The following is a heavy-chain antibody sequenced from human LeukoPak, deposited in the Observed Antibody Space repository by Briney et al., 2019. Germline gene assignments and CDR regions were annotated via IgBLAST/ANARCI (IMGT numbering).Heavy chain of an antibody. CDR3: AKDGEGDYVWGSLFDY. J-gene: IGHJ4*02. V-gene: IGHV3-9*03. CDR1: GFTFSIYE. Sequence: QPGGSLRLSCAASGFTFSIYEMNCVRQAPGKGLEWVSGISWSIGSIGYADAVKARFTISRDNAKNSLYLQMNSLRAEDMALYLCAKDGEGDYVWGSLFDYWGQGTLVTVSS. CDR2: ISWSIGSI. D-gene: IGHD3-16*01.